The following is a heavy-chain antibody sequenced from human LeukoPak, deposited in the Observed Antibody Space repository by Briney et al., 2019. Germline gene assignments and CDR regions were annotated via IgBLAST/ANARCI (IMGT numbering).Heavy chain of an antibody. CDR1: GGSISSYY. J-gene: IGHJ3*02. D-gene: IGHD7-27*01. CDR3: ARVTRLGAFDI. V-gene: IGHV4-59*01. Sequence: LETLCLTCAVSGGSISSYYWSWIREPPRKGLGRIGYTYYSGSTNYSPSLKSRVTISVDTYKNQFSLKLRSVTAADTAVYYCARVTRLGAFDIWGQGTMVTVSS. CDR2: TYYSGST.